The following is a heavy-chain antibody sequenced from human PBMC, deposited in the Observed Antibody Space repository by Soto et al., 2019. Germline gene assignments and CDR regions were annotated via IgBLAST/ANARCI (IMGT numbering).Heavy chain of an antibody. D-gene: IGHD3-22*01. Sequence: QVPLVQSGAEVKKPGASVKVSCKASGYTFTGYYMHWVRQAPGQGLEWMGWINPNSGGTNYAQKFQGRVTMTRDTSISTAYMELSRLRSDDTAVYYCARSYYYDSSGQAYYYYGMDVWGQGTTVTVSS. V-gene: IGHV1-2*02. CDR2: INPNSGGT. CDR3: ARSYYYDSSGQAYYYYGMDV. CDR1: GYTFTGYY. J-gene: IGHJ6*02.